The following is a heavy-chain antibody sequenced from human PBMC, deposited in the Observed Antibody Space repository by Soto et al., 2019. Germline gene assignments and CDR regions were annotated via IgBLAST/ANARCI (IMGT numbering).Heavy chain of an antibody. V-gene: IGHV3-33*01. D-gene: IGHD2-2*01. CDR1: GFTFSSYG. Sequence: QVQLVESGGGVVQPGRSLRLSCAASGFTFSSYGMHWVRQAPGKGLEWVAVIWYDGSNKYYADSVKGRFTISRDNSKKPLYLQMNSLRAEDTAVYYCARPLGYCSSTSCYGRHWYFDLWGRGTLVTVSS. CDR2: IWYDGSNK. CDR3: ARPLGYCSSTSCYGRHWYFDL. J-gene: IGHJ2*01.